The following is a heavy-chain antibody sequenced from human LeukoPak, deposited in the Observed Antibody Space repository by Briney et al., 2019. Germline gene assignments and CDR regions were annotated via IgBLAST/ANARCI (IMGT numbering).Heavy chain of an antibody. V-gene: IGHV3-48*01. CDR2: ISSSSSTI. CDR1: GFTFSSYS. Sequence: GGSLRLSCAASGFTFSSYSMNWVRQAPGKGLEWVSYISSSSSTIYYADSVKGRFTISRDNAKNSLYLQMNSLRAEDTAVYYCARDYGDYVGDRLDFWGQGTLVTVSS. J-gene: IGHJ4*02. CDR3: ARDYGDYVGDRLDF. D-gene: IGHD4-17*01.